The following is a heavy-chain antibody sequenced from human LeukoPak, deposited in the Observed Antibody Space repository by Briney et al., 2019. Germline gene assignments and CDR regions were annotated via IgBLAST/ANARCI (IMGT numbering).Heavy chain of an antibody. V-gene: IGHV3-53*04. J-gene: IGHJ4*02. CDR3: AKRPSDYGDYVNYFDY. Sequence: GGSLRLSCAASGFTVSSNYTSWVRQAPGKGLEWVSVIYSGGSTYYADSVKGRFTISRHNSKNTLYLQMNSLRAEDTAVYYCAKRPSDYGDYVNYFDYWGQGTLVTVSS. D-gene: IGHD4-17*01. CDR2: IYSGGST. CDR1: GFTVSSNY.